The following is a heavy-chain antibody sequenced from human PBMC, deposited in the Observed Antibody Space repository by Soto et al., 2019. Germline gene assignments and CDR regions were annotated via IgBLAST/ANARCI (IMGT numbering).Heavy chain of an antibody. J-gene: IGHJ3*02. CDR3: ERDHSSGWYPDAFDI. Sequence: ASVKVSCKAAVYTFTSYGISGVRQPPGQGIERMGLISAYNGNTNYAQKLQGRVTMPTDTSTSTAYMQLRSLRSDDTAVYYCERDHSSGWYPDAFDIWGQGTMVTVSS. CDR2: ISAYNGNT. CDR1: VYTFTSYG. V-gene: IGHV1-18*04. D-gene: IGHD6-19*01.